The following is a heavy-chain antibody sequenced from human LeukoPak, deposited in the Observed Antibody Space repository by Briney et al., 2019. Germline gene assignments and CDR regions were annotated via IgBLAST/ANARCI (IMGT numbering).Heavy chain of an antibody. CDR3: ARDASMINFDY. D-gene: IGHD3-16*01. J-gene: IGHJ4*02. CDR1: GYTFTVYS. CDR2: ITTSTGKP. Sequence: ASVKVSCKASGYTFTVYSINWLRQAPGQGLEWMGWITTSTGKPTYAQGFTGRFVFSVDTSVSTTYLHINSLKAEDTAVYYCARDASMINFDYWGQGSLVTVSS. V-gene: IGHV7-4-1*02.